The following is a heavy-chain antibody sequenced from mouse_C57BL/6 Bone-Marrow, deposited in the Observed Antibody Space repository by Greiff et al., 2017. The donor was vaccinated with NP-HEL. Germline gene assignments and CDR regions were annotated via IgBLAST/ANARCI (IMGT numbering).Heavy chain of an antibody. CDR1: GFTFSSYG. V-gene: IGHV5-6*01. CDR2: ISSGGSYT. J-gene: IGHJ1*03. Sequence: EVQLVESGGDLVKPGGSLKLSCAASGFTFSSYGMSWVRQTPDKRLEWVATISSGGSYTYYPDSVKGRSTITGDNAKNTLYLQMSSLKSEDTAVYYCARRAYWYFDVWDTGTAVTVSS. CDR3: ARRAYWYFDV.